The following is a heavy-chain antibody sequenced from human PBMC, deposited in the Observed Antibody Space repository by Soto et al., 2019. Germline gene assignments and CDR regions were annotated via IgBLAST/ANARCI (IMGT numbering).Heavy chain of an antibody. CDR2: ISNSGNSI. CDR1: GFTFSNYH. D-gene: IGHD2-15*01. J-gene: IGHJ4*02. Sequence: GGSLRLSCAASGFTFSNYHMNWVRQAPGKGLEWVSYISNSGNSIYYTDSVKGRFTISRDNGKNLLYLQMNSLRAEDTAVYYCARDHVSGGSLVDYWGQGTLVTVSS. CDR3: ARDHVSGGSLVDY. V-gene: IGHV3-48*01.